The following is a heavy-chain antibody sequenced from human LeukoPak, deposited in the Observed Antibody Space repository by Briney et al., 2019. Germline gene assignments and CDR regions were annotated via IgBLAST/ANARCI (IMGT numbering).Heavy chain of an antibody. CDR2: INPNSGGT. V-gene: IGHV1-2*02. Sequence: GASVKVSCKAPGYTFTGYYMHWVRQAPGQGLEWMGWINPNSGGTNYAQKFQGRVTMTRDTSISTAYMELSRLRSDDTAVYYCASYYCSSTSCPFDYWGQGTLVTVSS. D-gene: IGHD2-2*01. CDR1: GYTFTGYY. J-gene: IGHJ4*02. CDR3: ASYYCSSTSCPFDY.